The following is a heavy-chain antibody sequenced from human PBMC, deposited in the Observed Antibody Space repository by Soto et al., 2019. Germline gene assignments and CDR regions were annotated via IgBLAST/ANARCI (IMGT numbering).Heavy chain of an antibody. CDR3: ARGEDAFFYYGLDV. CDR2: IYDTGISGYTPST. Sequence: SETLSLTCTVSGGSITSSYWRWIRRPPGKGLEWVAYIYDTGISGYTPSTSYNPSLKSRVTMSVDTSKSQFSLKLTSVTAADTAVYYCARGEDAFFYYGLDVWGQGITVTVSS. CDR1: GGSITSSY. V-gene: IGHV4-59*01. J-gene: IGHJ6*02.